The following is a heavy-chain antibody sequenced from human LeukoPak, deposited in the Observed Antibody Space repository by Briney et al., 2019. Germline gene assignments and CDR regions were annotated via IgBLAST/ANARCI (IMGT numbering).Heavy chain of an antibody. CDR2: IYPTGST. J-gene: IGHJ5*02. Sequence: SETLSLTCTVSSGSISSNYWSWIRQPAGKGLEWIGHIYPTGSTKYNPSFKSRVTMLVGTSDNQFSLKLVYAAAADHAVSYCAKVRSGTRGWFDPWGQGTLVTVSS. CDR1: SGSISSNY. V-gene: IGHV4-4*07. D-gene: IGHD2-2*01. CDR3: AKVRSGTRGWFDP.